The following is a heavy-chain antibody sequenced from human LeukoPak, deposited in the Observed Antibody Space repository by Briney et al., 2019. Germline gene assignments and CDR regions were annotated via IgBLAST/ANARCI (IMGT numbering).Heavy chain of an antibody. CDR3: ARGIPRIAMVRGVIHWFDP. V-gene: IGHV4-34*01. CDR2: INHSGST. J-gene: IGHJ5*02. CDR1: GGSFSGYY. Sequence: SETLSLTCAVYGGSFSGYYWSWIRQPPGKGLEWIGEINHSGSTNYNPSLKSRVTISVDTSKNQFSLKLSSVTAADTAVYYCARGIPRIAMVRGVIHWFDPWGQGTLVTVSS. D-gene: IGHD3-10*01.